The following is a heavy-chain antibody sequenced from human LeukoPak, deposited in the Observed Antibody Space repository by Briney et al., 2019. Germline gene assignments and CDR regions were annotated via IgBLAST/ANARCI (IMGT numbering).Heavy chain of an antibody. J-gene: IGHJ1*01. CDR3: ANEYSSSWYFQH. V-gene: IGHV1-2*02. CDR1: GYTFTGYY. Sequence: GASVKVSCKASGYTFTGYYMHWVRQAPGQGHEWMGWINPNSGGTNYAQKFQGRVTMTRDTSISTAYMELSRLRSDDTAVYYCANEYSSSWYFQHWGQGTLVTVSS. D-gene: IGHD6-6*01. CDR2: INPNSGGT.